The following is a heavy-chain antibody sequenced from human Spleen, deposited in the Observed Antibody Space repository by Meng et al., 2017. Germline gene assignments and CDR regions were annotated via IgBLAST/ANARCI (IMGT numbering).Heavy chain of an antibody. J-gene: IGHJ4*02. CDR1: GGSISSSNYY. Sequence: GSLRLSCTVSGGSISSSNYYWGWIRQPPGKGLEWIGSVYSSGSTFYNPSLKSRVTISVDTSKNQFSLKLRSVTAADTAVYYCARGLASSRLGDWGQGTLVTVSS. CDR3: ARGLASSRLGD. V-gene: IGHV4-39*07. D-gene: IGHD6-13*01. CDR2: VYSSGST.